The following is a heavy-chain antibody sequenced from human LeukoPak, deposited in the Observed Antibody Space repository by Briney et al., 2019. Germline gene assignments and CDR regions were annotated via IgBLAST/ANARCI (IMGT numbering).Heavy chain of an antibody. Sequence: SETLSLTCSVSGDSISDTTYFWGWIRQPPGKGLEWIGSFYYGGSPYYHPSPKSRVTISVDTSVNQFSLNLNSVTAADTAVYYCVRQFPFDYKQVDYWGQGTLVSVSS. V-gene: IGHV4-39*01. CDR2: FYYGGSP. CDR3: VRQFPFDYKQVDY. D-gene: IGHD5-12*01. CDR1: GDSISDTTYF. J-gene: IGHJ4*02.